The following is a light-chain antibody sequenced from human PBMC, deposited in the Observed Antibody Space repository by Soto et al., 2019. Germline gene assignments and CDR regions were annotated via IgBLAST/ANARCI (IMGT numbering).Light chain of an antibody. V-gene: IGKV1-12*01. CDR1: QGINSW. CDR3: QQGSSFPWT. J-gene: IGKJ1*01. CDR2: AAS. Sequence: DIQMTQSPSSVSASVGDRVTITCRASQGINSWLAWYQQKPGQAPKLLIYAASSLQSGVPSRFSGSVSGTDFTLTISSLQPEDFATYYCQQGSSFPWTFGQVTKVEIK.